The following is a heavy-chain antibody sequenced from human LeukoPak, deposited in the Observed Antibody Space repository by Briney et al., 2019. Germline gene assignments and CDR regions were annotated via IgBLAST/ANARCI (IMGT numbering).Heavy chain of an antibody. J-gene: IGHJ6*03. D-gene: IGHD6-13*01. V-gene: IGHV4-34*01. CDR2: INHSGST. CDR1: GFTFSSYS. Sequence: GSLRLSCAASGFTFSSYSMMWVRQAPGKGLEWIGEINHSGSTNYNPSLKSRVTISVDTSKNQFSLKLSSVTAADTAVYYCASMSGDSSSWYTGYYYYMDVWGKGTTVTISS. CDR3: ASMSGDSSSWYTGYYYYMDV.